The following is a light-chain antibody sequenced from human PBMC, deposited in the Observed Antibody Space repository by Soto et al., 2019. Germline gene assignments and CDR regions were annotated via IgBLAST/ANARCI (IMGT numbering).Light chain of an antibody. CDR2: SND. J-gene: IGLJ2*01. Sequence: QSVLIQPPSASATPGQKVTISCSGSSSAIRSNTMNWYQHLPGTAPKLLIYSNDQRPSGVPDRFSASKSGTSASLAISGLQSEDEAVYYCAAWSDSLKYVLFGGVTKVTVL. CDR1: SSAIRSNT. V-gene: IGLV1-44*01. CDR3: AAWSDSLKYVL.